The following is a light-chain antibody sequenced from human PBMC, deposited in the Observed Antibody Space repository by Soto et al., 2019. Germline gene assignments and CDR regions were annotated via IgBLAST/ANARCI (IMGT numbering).Light chain of an antibody. V-gene: IGLV2-14*01. J-gene: IGLJ2*01. CDR1: SNDVGAYNY. CDR3: YSYTTTNTWL. CDR2: EVT. Sequence: QSVLTQPASMSGSPGQSITISCAGTSNDVGAYNYVSWYQHHPGQAPKLMIYEVTIRPSGVSPRFSGSKSANTASLTISGLQAEDEAHYYCYSYTTTNTWLFGGGTKVTVL.